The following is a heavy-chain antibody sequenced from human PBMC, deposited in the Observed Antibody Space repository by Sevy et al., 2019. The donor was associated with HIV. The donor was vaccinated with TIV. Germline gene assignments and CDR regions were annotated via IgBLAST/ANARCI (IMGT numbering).Heavy chain of an antibody. V-gene: IGHV1-46*03. CDR1: GYTFTSYY. CDR3: ARVPISRGTYSSSWYYDY. Sequence: ASVKVSCKASGYTFTSYYMHWVRQAPGQGLEWMGIINPSGGSTSYAQKFQGRVTMTRDTSTSTGYMELSSLRSEDTAVYYCARVPISRGTYSSSWYYDYWGQGTLVTVSS. D-gene: IGHD6-13*01. J-gene: IGHJ4*02. CDR2: INPSGGST.